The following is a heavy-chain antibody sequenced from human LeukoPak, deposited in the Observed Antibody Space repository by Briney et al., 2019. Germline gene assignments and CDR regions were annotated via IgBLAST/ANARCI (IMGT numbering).Heavy chain of an antibody. CDR3: ARGLRFLEWFPCDY. J-gene: IGHJ4*02. V-gene: IGHV3-11*01. Sequence: GGSLRLSCAASGFTFSDYYMSWIRQAPGKGLEWVSYISSSGSTIYYADSVKGRFTISGDNAKNSLYLQMNSLRAEDTAVYYCARGLRFLEWFPCDYWGQGTLVTVSS. D-gene: IGHD3-3*01. CDR1: GFTFSDYY. CDR2: ISSSGSTI.